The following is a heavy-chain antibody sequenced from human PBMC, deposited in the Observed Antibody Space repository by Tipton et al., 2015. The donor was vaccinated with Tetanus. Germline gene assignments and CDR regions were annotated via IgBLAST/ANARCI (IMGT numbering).Heavy chain of an antibody. D-gene: IGHD2-15*01. CDR1: GGSFSGYY. V-gene: IGHV4-34*01. CDR3: GRAYTHCSGGGCFSAWFGP. Sequence: TLSLTCAVYGGSFSGYYWSWIRQPPGKGLEWIGEINHSGSTNYNPSLKSRVTISVDTSKNQFSLKLSSVTAADTGGYYCGRAYTHCSGGGCFSAWFGPWGQGTLVAVSS. J-gene: IGHJ5*02. CDR2: INHSGST.